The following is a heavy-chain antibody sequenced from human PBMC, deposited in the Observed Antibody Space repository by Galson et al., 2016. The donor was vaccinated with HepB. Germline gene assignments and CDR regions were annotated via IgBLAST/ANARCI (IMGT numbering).Heavy chain of an antibody. CDR2: IGANDFR. D-gene: IGHD6-13*01. Sequence: SLRLSCAASGFTFSTHPMAWVRQAPGKGLEWVSTIGANDFRHYVDSVKDRFTISRDNSRNTLYLQMNSLRAEDTAVYYCARDSSSWSTEPFEYWGQGTLVTVSS. V-gene: IGHV3-23*01. CDR3: ARDSSSWSTEPFEY. CDR1: GFTFSTHP. J-gene: IGHJ4*02.